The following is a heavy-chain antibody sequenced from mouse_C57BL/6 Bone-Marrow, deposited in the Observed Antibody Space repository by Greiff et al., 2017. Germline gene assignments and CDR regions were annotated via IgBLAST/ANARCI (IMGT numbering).Heavy chain of an antibody. J-gene: IGHJ3*01. D-gene: IGHD2-5*01. CDR3: ARGHSNYPFAY. V-gene: IGHV1-72*01. CDR1: GYTFTSYW. CDR2: IDPNSGGT. Sequence: QVQLKQPGAELVKPGASVKLSCKASGYTFTSYWMHWVKQRPGRGLEWIGRIDPNSGGTKYNEKFKSKATLTVDKPSSTAYMQLSSLTSEDSAVYYCARGHSNYPFAYWGQGTLVTVSA.